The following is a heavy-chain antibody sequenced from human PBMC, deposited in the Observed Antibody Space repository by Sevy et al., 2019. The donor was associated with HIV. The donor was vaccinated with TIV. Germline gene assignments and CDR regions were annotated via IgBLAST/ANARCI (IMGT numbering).Heavy chain of an antibody. J-gene: IGHJ6*02. V-gene: IGHV1-2*02. D-gene: IGHD4-17*01. CDR3: ARLTTKPTSDLYGMDD. CDR1: GYIFTDYY. Sequence: ASVKVSCKASGYIFTDYYIHWVRQAPGQGLEWMAWINSDSGVTNYAQRFRGELTVTRDTSLSTAYLELIRLRSNDTAIYYCARLTTKPTSDLYGMDDWGQRTTVTVSS. CDR2: INSDSGVT.